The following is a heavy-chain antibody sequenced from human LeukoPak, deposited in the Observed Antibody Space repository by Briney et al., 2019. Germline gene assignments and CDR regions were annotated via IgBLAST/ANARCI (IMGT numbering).Heavy chain of an antibody. CDR3: ARDGVYSYGYYYYGMDV. V-gene: IGHV1-69*13. CDR2: IIPIFGTA. CDR1: GGTFSSYA. Sequence: ASVKVSCKASGGTFSSYAISWVRQAPGQGLGWMGGIIPIFGTANYAQKFQGRVTITADESTSTAYMELSSLRSEDTAVYYCARDGVYSYGYYYYGMDVWGQGTTVTVSS. J-gene: IGHJ6*02. D-gene: IGHD5-18*01.